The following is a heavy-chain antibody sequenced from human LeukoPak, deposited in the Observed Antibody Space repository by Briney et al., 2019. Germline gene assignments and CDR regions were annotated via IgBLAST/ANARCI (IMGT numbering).Heavy chain of an antibody. CDR3: ARGGSRTTTFYIIDY. CDR2: INTGNGNT. D-gene: IGHD1-1*01. V-gene: IGHV1-3*04. Sequence: GASVKVSCKASGYTLTSYAIHWVRQAPGQRPEWMGWINTGNGNTKYSQKFQGRVTITRDTSANTAYMELSSLRFEDTAVYYCARGGSRTTTFYIIDYWGQGTLVTVSS. CDR1: GYTLTSYA. J-gene: IGHJ4*02.